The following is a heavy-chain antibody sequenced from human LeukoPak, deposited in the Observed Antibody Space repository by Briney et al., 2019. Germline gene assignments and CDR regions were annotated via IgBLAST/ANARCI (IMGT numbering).Heavy chain of an antibody. CDR1: GGSFSGYY. J-gene: IGHJ6*03. CDR2: INHSGST. V-gene: IGHV4-34*01. CDR3: ARSYYYGSGSYYMMAYYYYYMDV. Sequence: SETLSLTCAVYGGSFSGYYWSWIHQPPGKGLEWIGEINHSGSTNYNPSLKSRVTISVDTSKNQFSLKLSSVTAADTAVYYCARSYYYGSGSYYMMAYYYYYMDVWGKGTTVTVSS. D-gene: IGHD3-10*01.